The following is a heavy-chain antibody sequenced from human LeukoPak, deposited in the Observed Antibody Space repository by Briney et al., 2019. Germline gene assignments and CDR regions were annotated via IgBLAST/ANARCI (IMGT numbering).Heavy chain of an antibody. CDR2: IRYDGSNK. D-gene: IGHD2-2*01. J-gene: IGHJ4*02. CDR1: GFTFSGYS. V-gene: IGHV3-30*02. Sequence: GGSLRLSCVASGFTFSGYSMNWVRQAPGKGLEWVAFIRYDGSNKYYADSVKGRFTISRDNSKNTLYLQMNSLRAEDTAVYYCAKDVKRYCSSTSCPPDYWGQGTLVTVSS. CDR3: AKDVKRYCSSTSCPPDY.